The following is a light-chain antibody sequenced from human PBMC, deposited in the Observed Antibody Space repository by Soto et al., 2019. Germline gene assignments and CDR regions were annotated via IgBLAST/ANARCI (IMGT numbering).Light chain of an antibody. CDR1: SGXSNFA. CDR2: VNSDGSH. Sequence: QSVLTQSPSAXASLGDSVXLTXTXXSGXSNFAIAWHRQQPEKGPRYLMKVNSDGSHTKGDGIPDRFSGSSSGTERHLTISSLQSXXXADYYCHTWGTGTWEFGGGTKLTVL. V-gene: IGLV4-69*01. CDR3: HTWGTGTWE. J-gene: IGLJ3*02.